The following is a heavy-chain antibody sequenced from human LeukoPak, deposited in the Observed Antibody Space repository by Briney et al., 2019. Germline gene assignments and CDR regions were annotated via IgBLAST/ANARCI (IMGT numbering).Heavy chain of an antibody. Sequence: GASVTVSCKASGYTFTGYYIHWVRQAPGQGLEWMGWINPNGGGTNYAQKFQGRVTMTRDTSISTAYMELSRLTSDDTAVYLCARHDGSGSYYLYWGQGTLVTVSS. CDR1: GYTFTGYY. CDR3: ARHDGSGSYYLY. J-gene: IGHJ4*02. V-gene: IGHV1-2*02. CDR2: INPNGGGT. D-gene: IGHD3-10*01.